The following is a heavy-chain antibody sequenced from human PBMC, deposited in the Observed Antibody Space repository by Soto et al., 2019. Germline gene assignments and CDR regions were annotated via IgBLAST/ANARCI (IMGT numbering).Heavy chain of an antibody. J-gene: IGHJ6*02. CDR3: AKDDASGWPYYYHGMDV. V-gene: IGHV3-30*18. Sequence: GGSLRLSCAASGFTFRNYGMYWVRQAPGKGLEWVAVISYDGSHKYYADSVKGRFTISRDNSKNTLCLQMNSLRAEDTAVYYCAKDDASGWPYYYHGMDVWGQGTTVTVSS. CDR2: ISYDGSHK. D-gene: IGHD6-19*01. CDR1: GFTFRNYG.